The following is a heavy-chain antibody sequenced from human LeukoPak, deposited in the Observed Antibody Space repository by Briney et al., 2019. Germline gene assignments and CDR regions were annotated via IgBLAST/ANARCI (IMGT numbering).Heavy chain of an antibody. J-gene: IGHJ6*02. CDR2: MNPNSGNT. Sequence: ASVKVSCKASGYTFTSYDINWVRQATGQGLEWMGWMNPNSGNTGYAQKFQGRVTMTRNTSISTAYMELSSLRSEDTAVYYCARGQYYDFWSGYYSYYGMDVWGQGTTVTVSS. D-gene: IGHD3-3*01. V-gene: IGHV1-8*01. CDR1: GYTFTSYD. CDR3: ARGQYYDFWSGYYSYYGMDV.